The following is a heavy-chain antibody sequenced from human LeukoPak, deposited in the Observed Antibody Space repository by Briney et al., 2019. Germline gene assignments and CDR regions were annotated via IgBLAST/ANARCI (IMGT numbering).Heavy chain of an antibody. V-gene: IGHV1-18*01. D-gene: IGHD3-22*01. CDR2: ISAYNGDT. J-gene: IGHJ3*02. CDR1: GYTXSSYS. CDR3: ARPLTYYYDSRGRQAFDI. Sequence: ASVKVSCKASGYTXSSYSITWVRQAPGQGLEWMGWISAYNGDTNYAQKFQGRVTMTTDTSTSTAYMELRSLRSDDTAVYYCARPLTYYYDSRGRQAFDIWGRGTMVTVSS.